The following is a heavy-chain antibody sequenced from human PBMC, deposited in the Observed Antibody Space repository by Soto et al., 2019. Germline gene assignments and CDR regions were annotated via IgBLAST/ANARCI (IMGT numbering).Heavy chain of an antibody. CDR3: ARSRQYKAAAGTLFDAFDI. J-gene: IGHJ3*02. CDR1: GYTFTSYA. V-gene: IGHV1-3*01. CDR2: INAGNGNT. D-gene: IGHD6-13*01. Sequence: QVQLVQSGAEVKKPGASVKVSCKASGYTFTSYAMHWVRQAPGQRLAWMGWINAGNGNTKYSQKFPGRVTMTQDTSARTQYIELSSLRAEDTAVYYFARSRQYKAAAGTLFDAFDILGQGTMGTVSS.